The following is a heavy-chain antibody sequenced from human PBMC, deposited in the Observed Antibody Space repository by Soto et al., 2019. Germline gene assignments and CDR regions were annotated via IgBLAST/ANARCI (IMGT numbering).Heavy chain of an antibody. D-gene: IGHD3-10*01. CDR1: GFTVSSNY. CDR3: ARTPKRRGSPSYGSGSYYFWYYMDV. CDR2: IYSGGST. J-gene: IGHJ6*03. Sequence: GGSLRLSCAASGFTVSSNYMSWVRQAPGKGLEWVSVIYSGGSTYYADSVKGRFTISRDNSKNTPYLQMNSLGAEDTAVYYLARTPKRRGSPSYGSGSYYFWYYMDVWGKGTTVTVSS. V-gene: IGHV3-66*01.